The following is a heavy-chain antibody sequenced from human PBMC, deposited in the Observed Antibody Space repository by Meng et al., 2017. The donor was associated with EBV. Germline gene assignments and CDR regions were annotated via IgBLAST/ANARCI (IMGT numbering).Heavy chain of an antibody. CDR2: IYSGGST. Sequence: EVELVGSGGGLFQPGGPLGLSVAASVFTVSSNYMSWGRQAPGKGLEWVSVIYSGGSTYYADSVKGRFTISSDNSKNTLYLQMNSLRAEDTAVYYCARDSGGFDYWGQGTLVTVSS. J-gene: IGHJ4*02. CDR1: VFTVSSNY. CDR3: ARDSGGFDY. D-gene: IGHD6-19*01. V-gene: IGHV3-53*01.